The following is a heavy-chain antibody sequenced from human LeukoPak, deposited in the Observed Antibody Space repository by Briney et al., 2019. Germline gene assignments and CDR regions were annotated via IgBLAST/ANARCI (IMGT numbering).Heavy chain of an antibody. CDR1: GFTASSNY. J-gene: IGHJ5*02. V-gene: IGHV3-53*01. CDR3: ARDEIAVAGTWNWFDP. CDR2: IYSADNT. D-gene: IGHD6-19*01. Sequence: GGSLRLSCAASGFTASSNYMSWVRQAPGKGLEWVSIIYSADNTYYADSVKGRFIISRDNSKNTLYLQMNSLRAEDTAVYYCARDEIAVAGTWNWFDPWGQGTLVTVSS.